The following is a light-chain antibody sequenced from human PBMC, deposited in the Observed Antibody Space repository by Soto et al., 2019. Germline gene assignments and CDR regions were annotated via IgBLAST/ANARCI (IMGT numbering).Light chain of an antibody. V-gene: IGLV2-8*01. Sequence: QSALAQPPSASGSLGQSVTTACTGTSSDVGGYDYVSWYQQHPGKAPKLMIYEVTKRPSGVPDRFSGSKSGNTASLTVSGLQAEDEADYYCSSYAGSNNFVFGTGTKVTVL. J-gene: IGLJ1*01. CDR3: SSYAGSNNFV. CDR1: SSDVGGYDY. CDR2: EVT.